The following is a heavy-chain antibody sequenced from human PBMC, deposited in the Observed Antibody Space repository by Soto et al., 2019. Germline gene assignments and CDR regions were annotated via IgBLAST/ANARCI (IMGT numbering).Heavy chain of an antibody. J-gene: IGHJ3*02. CDR2: INHSGST. V-gene: IGHV4-34*01. Sequence: PSETLSLTXAVYGGSFSGYYWSWIRQPPGKGLEWIGEINHSGSTNYNPSLKSRVTISVDTSKNQFSLKLSSVTAADTAVYYCARTGYSSGWYKAAFDIWGQGTMVTVSS. CDR1: GGSFSGYY. D-gene: IGHD6-19*01. CDR3: ARTGYSSGWYKAAFDI.